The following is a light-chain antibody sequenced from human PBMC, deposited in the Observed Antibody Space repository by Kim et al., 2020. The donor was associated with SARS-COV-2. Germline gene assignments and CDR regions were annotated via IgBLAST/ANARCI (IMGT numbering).Light chain of an antibody. CDR1: QSVSTN. CDR3: QQYNNWPPELT. CDR2: AAS. V-gene: IGKV3-15*01. Sequence: PGERATPSCRASQSVSTNLAWYQQRPGQAPSLLIFAASTRATGIPARFSGSGSGTEFTLTISSLQSEDFAVYYCQQYNNWPPELTFGGGTKVDIK. J-gene: IGKJ4*01.